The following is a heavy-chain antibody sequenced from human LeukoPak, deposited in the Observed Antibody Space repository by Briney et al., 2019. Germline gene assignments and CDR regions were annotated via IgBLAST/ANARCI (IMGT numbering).Heavy chain of an antibody. D-gene: IGHD1-20*01. CDR3: ARGDRYNWNHSFDY. CDR2: ISSSGSTI. Sequence: PGGSLRLSCAASGFTFSDYYMSWIRQAPGKGLEWVSSISSSGSTIYYADSVKGRFTISRDNAKNTLYLQMNSLRAEDTAVYYCARGDRYNWNHSFDYWGQGTLVTVSS. J-gene: IGHJ4*02. CDR1: GFTFSDYY. V-gene: IGHV3-11*04.